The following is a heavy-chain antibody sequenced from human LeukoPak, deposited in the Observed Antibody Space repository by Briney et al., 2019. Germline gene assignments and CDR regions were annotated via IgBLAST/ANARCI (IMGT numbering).Heavy chain of an antibody. J-gene: IGHJ4*02. V-gene: IGHV3-9*01. CDR3: ARVSGSYYQYYFDY. D-gene: IGHD1-26*01. Sequence: GGSLRLSCAVSGFTFSSYYMHWVCQAPGKGLEWVSGISWNSGSIGYADSVKGRFTISRDNAKNSLYLQMNSLRAEDTALYYCARVSGSYYQYYFDYWGQGTLVTVSS. CDR2: ISWNSGSI. CDR1: GFTFSSYY.